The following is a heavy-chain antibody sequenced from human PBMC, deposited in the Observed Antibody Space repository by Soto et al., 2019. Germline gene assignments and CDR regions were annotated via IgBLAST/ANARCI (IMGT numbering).Heavy chain of an antibody. V-gene: IGHV1-69*13. D-gene: IGHD3-10*01. J-gene: IGHJ5*02. Sequence: GASVKVSCKASGGTFSSYAISWVRQAPGQGIEWIGGIIPIFGTANYAQKFQGRVTITADESTSTAYMELRSLRSDDTAVYYCARDSGAVWFGEILYEFDPWGQGTLVTVSS. CDR2: IIPIFGTA. CDR3: ARDSGAVWFGEILYEFDP. CDR1: GGTFSSYA.